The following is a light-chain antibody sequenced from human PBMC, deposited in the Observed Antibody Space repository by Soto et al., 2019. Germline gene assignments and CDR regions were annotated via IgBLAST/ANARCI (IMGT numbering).Light chain of an antibody. V-gene: IGLV2-14*01. CDR2: EVT. CDR3: CSYAASNTFV. CDR1: RRDVGGYNY. J-gene: IGLJ1*01. Sequence: QSALTQPASVSGSPGQSITISCTGTRRDVGGYNYVSWYQQYPGKSPKLLIYEVTHRPSGVSNRFSGSKSGNTASLTISGLQAEDEADYYCCSYAASNTFVFGTGTKVTVL.